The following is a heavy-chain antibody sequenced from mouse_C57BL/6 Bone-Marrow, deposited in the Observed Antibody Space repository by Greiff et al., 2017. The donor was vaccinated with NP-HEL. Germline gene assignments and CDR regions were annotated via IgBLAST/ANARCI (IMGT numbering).Heavy chain of an antibody. J-gene: IGHJ4*01. CDR2: IDPSDSYT. D-gene: IGHD2-12*01. CDR3: ASESYYYAMDY. CDR1: GYTFTSYW. V-gene: IGHV1-69*01. Sequence: QVQLKQPGAELVMPGASVKLSCKASGYTFTSYWMHWVKQRPGQGLEWIGEIDPSDSYTNYNQQFKGKSTLTVDKSSSTAYMQLSSLTSEDSAVYYCASESYYYAMDYWGQGTSVTVSS.